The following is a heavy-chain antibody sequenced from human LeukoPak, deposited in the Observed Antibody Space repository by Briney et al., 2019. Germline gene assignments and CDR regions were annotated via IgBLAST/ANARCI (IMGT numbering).Heavy chain of an antibody. CDR3: AKRVPYSSSSVYFDS. CDR2: ISDSGSDT. D-gene: IGHD6-6*01. V-gene: IGHV3-23*01. Sequence: GGSLRLSCAASGFTFSSYGLSWVRHAPGKGLEWVSAISDSGSDTYYADSVKGRFTISKDNSKNTLYLQMNSLRAEDTAVYYCAKRVPYSSSSVYFDSWGQGTLVTVYS. J-gene: IGHJ4*02. CDR1: GFTFSSYG.